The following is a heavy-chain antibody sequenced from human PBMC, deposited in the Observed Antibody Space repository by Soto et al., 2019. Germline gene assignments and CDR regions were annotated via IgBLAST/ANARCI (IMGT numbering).Heavy chain of an antibody. CDR2: VTGSGGST. Sequence: PGGSLRLSCAASGFIFGNYAMTWVRQAPGKGLEWVSAVTGSGGSTYYADSVKGRFSISRDNSKNTLHLQMTAMRAEDTAVYYCSISDNGRQRKSSNYFDYWGQGTLGTVSS. D-gene: IGHD1-20*01. CDR1: GFIFGNYA. V-gene: IGHV3-23*01. CDR3: SISDNGRQRKSSNYFDY. J-gene: IGHJ4*02.